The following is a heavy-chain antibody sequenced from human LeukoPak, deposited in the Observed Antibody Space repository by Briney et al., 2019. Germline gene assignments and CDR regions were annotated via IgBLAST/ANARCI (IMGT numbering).Heavy chain of an antibody. CDR1: GGSISSGDYY. V-gene: IGHV4-31*03. Sequence: SETLSLTCTVSGGSISSGDYYWSWIRQHPGKGLEWIGYIYYSGSAYYNPSLKSRVTISVDTSENQFSLKLSSVTAADTAVYYCARVNYGSATKEDYWGQGTLVTVSS. CDR2: IYYSGSA. CDR3: ARVNYGSATKEDY. D-gene: IGHD3-10*01. J-gene: IGHJ4*02.